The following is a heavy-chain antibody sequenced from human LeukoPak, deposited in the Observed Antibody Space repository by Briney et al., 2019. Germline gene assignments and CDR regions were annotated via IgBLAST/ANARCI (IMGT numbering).Heavy chain of an antibody. Sequence: SETLSLTCAVYGGSSSGYYWSWIRQPPGKGLEWIGEINHSGSTNYNPSLKSRVTISVDTSKNQFSLKLSSVTAADTAVYYCARASPDYYGSGSFGYLSYYGMDVWGQGTTVTVSS. CDR1: GGSSSGYY. CDR3: ARASPDYYGSGSFGYLSYYGMDV. D-gene: IGHD3-10*01. CDR2: INHSGST. V-gene: IGHV4-34*01. J-gene: IGHJ6*02.